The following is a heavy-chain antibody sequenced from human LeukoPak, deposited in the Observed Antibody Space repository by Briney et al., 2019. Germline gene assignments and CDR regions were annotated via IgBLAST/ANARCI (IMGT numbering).Heavy chain of an antibody. J-gene: IGHJ5*02. Sequence: GGSLRLSCAASGFTFSSYEMNWVRQAPGKGLEWVSYISSSGSTIYYADSVKGRFAISRDNAKNSLYLQMNSLRVEDTAVYYCARGEDTAIVSWFDPWGQGTLVTVSS. D-gene: IGHD5-18*01. CDR1: GFTFSSYE. CDR2: ISSSGSTI. CDR3: ARGEDTAIVSWFDP. V-gene: IGHV3-48*03.